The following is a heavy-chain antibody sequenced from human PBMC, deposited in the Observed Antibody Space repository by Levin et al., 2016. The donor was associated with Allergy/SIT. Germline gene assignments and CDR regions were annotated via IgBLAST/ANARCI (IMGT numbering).Heavy chain of an antibody. CDR3: ASASIFGVNWYFDL. CDR2: ISSSSTYT. J-gene: IGHJ2*01. V-gene: IGHV3-11*03. Sequence: RQAPGKGLEWVSYISSSSTYTDYADSVKGRFTISRDNAKTSLYLQMDSLRAEDTAVYYCASASIFGVNWYFDLWGRGTLVTVSS. D-gene: IGHD3-3*01.